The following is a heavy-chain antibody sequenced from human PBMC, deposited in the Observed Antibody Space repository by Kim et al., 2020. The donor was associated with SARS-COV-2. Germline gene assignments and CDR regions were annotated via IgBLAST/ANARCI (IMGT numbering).Heavy chain of an antibody. Sequence: KFQERVTITRDMSTSTAYMELSSLRSEDTAVYYCAAPQGGSYRAYYGMDVWGQGTTVTVSS. D-gene: IGHD1-26*01. J-gene: IGHJ6*02. CDR3: AAPQGGSYRAYYGMDV. V-gene: IGHV1-58*01.